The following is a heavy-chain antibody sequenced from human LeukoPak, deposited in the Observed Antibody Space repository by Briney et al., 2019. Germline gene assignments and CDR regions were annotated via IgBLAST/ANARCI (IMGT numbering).Heavy chain of an antibody. CDR3: ARHRSSGSSRLDY. Sequence: SETLSLTCSVSGGSITSNTYYWGWIRQPPGKGLDWIGSIFYSGSTYYNPSLKSRVTISADTSKNQFSLKLGSVTAADTAVYYCARHRSSGSSRLDYWGQGTLVTVSS. J-gene: IGHJ4*02. CDR1: GGSITSNTYY. V-gene: IGHV4-39*01. D-gene: IGHD6-19*01. CDR2: IFYSGST.